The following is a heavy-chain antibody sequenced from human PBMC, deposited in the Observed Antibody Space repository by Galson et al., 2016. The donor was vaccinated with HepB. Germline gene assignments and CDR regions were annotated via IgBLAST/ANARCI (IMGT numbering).Heavy chain of an antibody. V-gene: IGHV3-30*18. CDR2: ISYDGSRK. Sequence: SLRLSCAASGIIFRSNDMHWVRQAPGKGLEWVAAISYDGSRKYYADSVKGRFTISRDNSKNTLFLQMSSLRAEDTAVYYCAKEGEAYCGTDCSLDYWGQGTLITVSS. CDR3: AKEGEAYCGTDCSLDY. J-gene: IGHJ4*02. D-gene: IGHD2-21*02. CDR1: GIIFRSND.